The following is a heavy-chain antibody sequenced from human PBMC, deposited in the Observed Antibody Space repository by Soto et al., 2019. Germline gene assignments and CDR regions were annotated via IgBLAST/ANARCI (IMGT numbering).Heavy chain of an antibody. CDR2: IIPIFGTA. J-gene: IGHJ4*02. CDR1: GGTFSSYA. CDR3: ARVLPSGSYYPLDY. Sequence: GASVKVSCKASGGTFSSYAISWVRQAPGQGLEWMGGIIPIFGTANYAQKFQGRVTITADESTSTAYMELSSLRSEDTAVYYCARVLPSGSYYPLDYWGQGTLVTVSS. D-gene: IGHD1-26*01. V-gene: IGHV1-69*13.